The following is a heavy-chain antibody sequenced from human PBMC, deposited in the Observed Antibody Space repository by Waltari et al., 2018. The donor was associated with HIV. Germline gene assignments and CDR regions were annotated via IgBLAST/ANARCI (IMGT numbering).Heavy chain of an antibody. CDR1: GCSISSYY. CDR2: IYTSGST. J-gene: IGHJ3*02. Sequence: QVPLQESGPGLVKPSETLSLTCTVSGCSISSYYWSWIRQPAGKGLEWIGRIYTSGSTNYNPSLKSRVTMSVDTSKNQFSLKLSSVTAADTAVYYCARDKPYCSGGSCYGDAFDIWGQGTMVTVSS. CDR3: ARDKPYCSGGSCYGDAFDI. D-gene: IGHD2-15*01. V-gene: IGHV4-4*07.